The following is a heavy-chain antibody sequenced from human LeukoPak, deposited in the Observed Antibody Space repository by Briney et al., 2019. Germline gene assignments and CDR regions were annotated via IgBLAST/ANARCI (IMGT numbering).Heavy chain of an antibody. Sequence: GGSPRLSCAASGFTVSSNYMSWVRQAPGKGLEWVSVIYSGGSTYYADSVKGRFTISRDNSKNTLYLQMNSLRAEDTAVYYCARGHCSSTSCYQDDYYYMDVWGKGATVTVSS. V-gene: IGHV3-66*02. CDR1: GFTVSSNY. D-gene: IGHD2-2*01. CDR3: ARGHCSSTSCYQDDYYYMDV. CDR2: IYSGGST. J-gene: IGHJ6*03.